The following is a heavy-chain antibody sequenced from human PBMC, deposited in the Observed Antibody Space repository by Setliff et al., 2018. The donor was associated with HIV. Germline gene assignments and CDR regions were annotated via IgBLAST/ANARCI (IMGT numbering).Heavy chain of an antibody. Sequence: ASVKVSCKASGYTFYTYTMHWVRQAPGQRLEWMGWINAGDGNTRYSQKFQGRVTLTRDTSASTAYMELSGLRSEDTAVYYCARDMMYHYDRSGSFGWFGPWGQGTQVTVSS. V-gene: IGHV1-3*01. CDR1: GYTFYTYT. J-gene: IGHJ5*02. CDR3: ARDMMYHYDRSGSFGWFGP. D-gene: IGHD3-22*01. CDR2: INAGDGNT.